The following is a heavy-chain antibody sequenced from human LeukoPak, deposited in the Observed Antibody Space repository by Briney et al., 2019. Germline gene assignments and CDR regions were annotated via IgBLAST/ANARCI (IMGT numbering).Heavy chain of an antibody. CDR3: AKSELVVPDYYYYYYMDV. J-gene: IGHJ6*03. V-gene: IGHV3-53*01. CDR2: IFSSGST. D-gene: IGHD2-2*01. CDR1: GFTVSRNY. Sequence: PGGSLRLSCAASGFTVSRNYMSWVRQSPGKGLYWVSVIFSSGSTYYADSVRGRFTISRDNSKNTLYLQMNSLRAEDTAVYYCAKSELVVPDYYYYYYMDVWGKGTTVTISS.